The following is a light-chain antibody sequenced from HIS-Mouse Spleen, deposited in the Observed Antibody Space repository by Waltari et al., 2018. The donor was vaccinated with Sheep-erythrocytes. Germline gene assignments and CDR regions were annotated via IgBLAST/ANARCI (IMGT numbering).Light chain of an antibody. V-gene: IGLV3-10*01. CDR2: EDS. CDR3: YSTDSSGNHWV. CDR1: ALPKKH. J-gene: IGLJ3*02. Sequence: SYRLTQPPSVSVAPGQTARITCSGDALPKKHAYWYQQKSGQAPVLVIYEDSKRPSGIPEGFSGSTSGTMATLTISGAQVEDEADYYCYSTDSSGNHWVFGGGTKLTVL.